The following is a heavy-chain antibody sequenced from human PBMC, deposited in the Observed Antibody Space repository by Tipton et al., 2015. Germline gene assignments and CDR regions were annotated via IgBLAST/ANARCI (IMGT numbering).Heavy chain of an antibody. CDR1: GGSVSSGFYY. V-gene: IGHV4-61*01. CDR3: ARGQDETTSGEYFTH. Sequence: TLSLTCSVSGGSVSSGFYYWTWIRQTPAKGLEWIGYIFLPGSTNFNPSLRSRVTISVDTSENQCSLELMSVTAADTGVYFCARGQDETTSGEYFTHWGQGTLVTVSS. D-gene: IGHD2/OR15-2a*01. CDR2: IFLPGST. J-gene: IGHJ1*01.